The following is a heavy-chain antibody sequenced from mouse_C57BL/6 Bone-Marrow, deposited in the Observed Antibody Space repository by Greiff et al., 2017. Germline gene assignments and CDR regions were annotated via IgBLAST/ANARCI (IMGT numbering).Heavy chain of an antibody. CDR1: GFTFSDYY. Sequence: DVKLVESGGGLVQPGGSLKLSCAASGFTFSDYYMYWVRQTPEQRLEWVAYISTGGGSTYYPDAVKGRFTITRDNATNTLYLQLSRLKSEDSAMYYCTRQGGAGYFDYWGQGTTLTVSS. CDR3: TRQGGAGYFDY. J-gene: IGHJ2*01. D-gene: IGHD3-3*01. V-gene: IGHV5-12*01. CDR2: ISTGGGST.